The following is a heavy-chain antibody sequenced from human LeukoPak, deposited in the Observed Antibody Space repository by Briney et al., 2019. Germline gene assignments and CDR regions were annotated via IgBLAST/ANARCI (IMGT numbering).Heavy chain of an antibody. V-gene: IGHV4-61*01. D-gene: IGHD6-19*01. CDR1: GGSISSSSYY. J-gene: IGHJ4*02. CDR2: TYYSGST. Sequence: PSETLSLTCTVSGGSISSSSYYWSWIRQPPGKGLEWIGYTYYSGSTNYNPSLKSRVTISVDTSKNQFSLKLSSVTAADTAVYYCARTRITVAGNGLNPDYFDYWGQGTLVTVSS. CDR3: ARTRITVAGNGLNPDYFDY.